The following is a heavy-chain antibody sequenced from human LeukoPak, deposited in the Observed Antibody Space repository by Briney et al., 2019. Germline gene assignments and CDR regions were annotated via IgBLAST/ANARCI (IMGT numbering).Heavy chain of an antibody. V-gene: IGHV1-2*02. CDR1: GYTFTDYY. Sequence: ASVKVSCKASGYTFTDYYIHWVRQAPGQGLGWMGWMNPNSGGTYYAQKFQGRVTMTRDTSISTAYMELSRLRSDDTAVYYCARYCSGGSCLDSDAFDIWGQGTMVTVSS. D-gene: IGHD2-15*01. J-gene: IGHJ3*02. CDR2: MNPNSGGT. CDR3: ARYCSGGSCLDSDAFDI.